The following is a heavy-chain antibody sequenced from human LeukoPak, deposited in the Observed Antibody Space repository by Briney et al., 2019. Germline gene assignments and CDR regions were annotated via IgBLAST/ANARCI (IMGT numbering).Heavy chain of an antibody. CDR3: TTDLYYDYVWGSYRHFDY. V-gene: IGHV3-15*01. J-gene: IGHJ4*02. CDR2: IKSKTDGGTT. D-gene: IGHD3-16*02. CDR1: GFTFSNAW. Sequence: PGGSLRLSCAASGFTFSNAWMSWVRQAPGKGLEWVGRIKSKTDGGTTDYAAPVKGRFTISRDDSKNTLHLQMNSLKTEDTTVYYCTTDLYYDYVWGSYRHFDYWGQGTLVTVSS.